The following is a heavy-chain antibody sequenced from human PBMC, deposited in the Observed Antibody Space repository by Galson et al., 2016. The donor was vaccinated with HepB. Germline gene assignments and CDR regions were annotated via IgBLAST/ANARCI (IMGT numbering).Heavy chain of an antibody. D-gene: IGHD3-22*01. CDR2: IWYDGSNK. CDR3: ARDAFYDTSGLVWHFDY. CDR1: EFTFSNLG. J-gene: IGHJ4*02. V-gene: IGHV3-33*01. Sequence: FLRHSCAAAEFTFSNLGMHRVRQAPAKGLEWEAVIWYDGSNKYYADSVKGRFTISRDNSKNPLYLQMSSLRAEDTAVYYCARDAFYDTSGLVWHFDYWGQGTLVTVSS.